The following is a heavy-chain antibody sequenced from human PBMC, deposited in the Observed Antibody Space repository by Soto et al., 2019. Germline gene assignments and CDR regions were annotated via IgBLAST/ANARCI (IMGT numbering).Heavy chain of an antibody. D-gene: IGHD3-22*01. V-gene: IGHV5-51*01. CDR1: GYGFTSYW. J-gene: IGHJ4*02. CDR3: ARLVTPYYYDSSGYYLDY. CDR2: IYPGDSDT. Sequence: GESLKISCKGSGYGFTSYWIGWVRQMPGKGLEWMGIIYPGDSDTRYSPSFQGQVTISADKSISTAYLQWSGLKASDTAMYYCARLVTPYYYDSSGYYLDYWGQGTLVTVSS.